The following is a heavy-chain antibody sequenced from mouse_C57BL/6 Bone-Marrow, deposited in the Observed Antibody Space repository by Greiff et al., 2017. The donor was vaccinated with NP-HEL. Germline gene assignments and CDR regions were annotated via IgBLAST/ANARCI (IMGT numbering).Heavy chain of an antibody. J-gene: IGHJ2*01. D-gene: IGHD3-2*02. CDR2: ISYSGST. Sequence: EVMLVESGPGLAKPSQTLSLTCSVTGYSITSDYWNWIRKFPGHKLEYIGYISYSGSTYYNPSLKSRISITRYTSKNQYYLQLNSVTTEDTATYYCARWEASAGYDYFDYWGQGTTLTVSS. CDR3: ARWEASAGYDYFDY. V-gene: IGHV3-8*01. CDR1: GYSITSDY.